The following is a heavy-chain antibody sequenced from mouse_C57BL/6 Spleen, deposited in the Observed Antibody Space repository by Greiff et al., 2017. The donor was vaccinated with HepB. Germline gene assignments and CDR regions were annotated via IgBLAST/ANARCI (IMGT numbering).Heavy chain of an antibody. CDR3: ARLNWDDYFDY. CDR1: GFTFSDYG. D-gene: IGHD4-1*02. Sequence: EVQGVESGGGLVQPGGSLKLSCAASGFTFSDYGMAWVRQAPRKGPEWVAFISTLAYSIYYADTVTGRFTISRENSKNTLYLEMSSLRSEDTDMYYCARLNWDDYFDYWGQGTTLTVSS. J-gene: IGHJ2*01. CDR2: ISTLAYSI. V-gene: IGHV5-15*01.